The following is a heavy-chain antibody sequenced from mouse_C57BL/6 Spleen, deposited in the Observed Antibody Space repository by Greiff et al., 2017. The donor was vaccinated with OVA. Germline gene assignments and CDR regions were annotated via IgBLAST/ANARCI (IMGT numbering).Heavy chain of an antibody. V-gene: IGHV3-6*01. CDR2: ISYDGSN. CDR1: GYSITSGYY. D-gene: IGHD2-1*01. CDR3: ARSDGNFLWYFDV. J-gene: IGHJ1*03. Sequence: VQLKESGPGLVKPSQSLSLTCSVTGYSITSGYYWNWIRQFPGNKLEWMGYISYDGSNNYNPSLKNRISITRDTSKNQFFLKLNSVTTEDTATYYCARSDGNFLWYFDVWGTGTTVTVSS.